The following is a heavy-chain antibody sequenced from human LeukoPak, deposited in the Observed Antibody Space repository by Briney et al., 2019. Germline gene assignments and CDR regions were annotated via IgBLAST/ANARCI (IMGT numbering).Heavy chain of an antibody. CDR2: INHSGSI. CDR1: GGSFSGYY. Sequence: SESPSLTCAVYGGSFSGYYWSWTRQPPGKGLEWIGEINHSGSINYNPSLKSRVTISVDTSKNQFSLNLNSVTAADTAVYYCARGRWDPRFAYWGQGTLVTVSS. V-gene: IGHV4-34*01. J-gene: IGHJ1*01. D-gene: IGHD1-26*01. CDR3: ARGRWDPRFAY.